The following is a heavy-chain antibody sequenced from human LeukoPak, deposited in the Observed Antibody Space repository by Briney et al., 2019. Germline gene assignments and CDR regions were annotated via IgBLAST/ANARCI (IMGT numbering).Heavy chain of an antibody. D-gene: IGHD3-10*01. J-gene: IGHJ3*02. CDR2: IYYSGNT. Sequence: SETLSLTCTVSGGSISSGGYYWSWIRQHPGKGLEWIGYIYYSGNTNYNPSLKSRVTVSVDKSKNQFSLKLSSVTAADTAVYYCATKRPDRDDASDIWGQGTMVTVSS. CDR3: ATKRPDRDDASDI. CDR1: GGSISSGGYY. V-gene: IGHV4-31*09.